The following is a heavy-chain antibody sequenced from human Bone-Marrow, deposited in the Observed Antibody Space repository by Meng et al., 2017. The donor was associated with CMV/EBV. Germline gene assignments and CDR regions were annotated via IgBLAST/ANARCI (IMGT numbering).Heavy chain of an antibody. J-gene: IGHJ5*02. Sequence: SDTRSLTCAPYGGSFSGHYWSLIRQPPGKGLEWIGYIYYSGSTNYTPSLKSRVTISVDTSTNQYSLKLSSVTAADTAVYYCARGAVAGWFDPWGQATLVTVSS. V-gene: IGHV4-59*11. CDR1: GGSFSGHY. CDR2: IYYSGST. D-gene: IGHD2-15*01. CDR3: ARGAVAGWFDP.